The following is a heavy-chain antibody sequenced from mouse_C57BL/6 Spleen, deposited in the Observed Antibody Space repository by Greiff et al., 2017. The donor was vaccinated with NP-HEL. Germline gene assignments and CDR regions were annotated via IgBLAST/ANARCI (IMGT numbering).Heavy chain of an antibody. CDR3: ARYLHYYGSTPYSFDY. Sequence: QVQLQQSDAELVKPGASVKISCKVSGYTFTDHTIHWMKQRPEQGLEWIGYIYPRDGSTKYNEKFKGKATLTADKSSSTAYMQLNSLTSEDSAVYFCARYLHYYGSTPYSFDYWGQGTTLTVSS. D-gene: IGHD1-1*01. V-gene: IGHV1-78*01. CDR1: GYTFTDHT. CDR2: IYPRDGST. J-gene: IGHJ2*01.